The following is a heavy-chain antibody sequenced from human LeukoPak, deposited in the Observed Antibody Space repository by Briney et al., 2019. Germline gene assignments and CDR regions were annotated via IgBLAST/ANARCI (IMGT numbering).Heavy chain of an antibody. CDR2: ISGSGGST. CDR3: AKDRVSPSGYFDY. V-gene: IGHV3-23*01. CDR1: GFTFSSYA. Sequence: GGSLRLSCAASGFTFSSYAMSRVRQAPGKGLEWVSAISGSGGSTYYADSVKGRFTISRDNSKNTLYLQMNSLRAEDTAVYYCAKDRVSPSGYFDYWGQGTLVTVSS. J-gene: IGHJ4*02. D-gene: IGHD3-10*01.